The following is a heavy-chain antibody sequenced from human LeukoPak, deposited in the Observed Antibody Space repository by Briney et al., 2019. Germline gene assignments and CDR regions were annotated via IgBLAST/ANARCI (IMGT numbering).Heavy chain of an antibody. V-gene: IGHV4-4*07. Sequence: PSETLSLTCTVSGGSISSYYWSWIRQPAGKGLERIGRFYTSGSTNYNPSLKGRVTMSVDTSKNQFSLNLNSVTAADTAVYYCAGGVTTEWFDPWGQGTLVTVSS. CDR3: AGGVTTEWFDP. CDR1: GGSISSYY. CDR2: FYTSGST. J-gene: IGHJ5*02. D-gene: IGHD2-21*02.